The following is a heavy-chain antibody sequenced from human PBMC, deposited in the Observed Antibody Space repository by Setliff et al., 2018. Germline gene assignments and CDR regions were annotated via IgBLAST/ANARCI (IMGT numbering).Heavy chain of an antibody. Sequence: PSDTLSLTCTVSGGSFTPYYWSWIRQPPGKGLEWIGYVYYSGTAYYNPSLKSRVTVIVDTSKNQFSLRLSSVTAADTAVYYCARGGTFRYFDYWGQGTPVTVSS. CDR1: GGSFTPYY. CDR3: ARGGTFRYFDY. V-gene: IGHV4-59*01. J-gene: IGHJ4*02. D-gene: IGHD5-12*01. CDR2: VYYSGTA.